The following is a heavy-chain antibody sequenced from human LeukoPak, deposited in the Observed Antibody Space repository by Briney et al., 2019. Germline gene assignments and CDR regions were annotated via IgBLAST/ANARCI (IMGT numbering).Heavy chain of an antibody. J-gene: IGHJ4*02. D-gene: IGHD3-22*01. CDR1: GDFISTYY. CDR3: ARASIRYYDSSAYSH. V-gene: IGHV4-59*01. CDR2: VYYTGST. Sequence: SETLSLICTVSGDFISTYYWSWIRQPPGKGLEWIGYVYYTGSTNYNPSLKGRVTISVDTSKNQFFLKLSSVTAADTAMYYCARASIRYYDSSAYSHWGQGALVTVSS.